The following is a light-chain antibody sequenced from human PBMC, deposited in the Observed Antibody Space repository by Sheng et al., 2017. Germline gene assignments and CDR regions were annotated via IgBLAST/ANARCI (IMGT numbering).Light chain of an antibody. CDR3: QSYDSSLSGSSYL. Sequence: QSVLTQPPSVSGAPGQRVTISCTGGSSNIGAGFDVHWYQQLPGAAPKLLIFGDNNRPSGVPDRFSGSKSGTSASLAITGLQADDEADYYCQSYDSSLSGSSYLFGTGTKVTVL. V-gene: IGLV1-40*01. CDR2: GDN. J-gene: IGLJ1*01. CDR1: SSNIGAGFD.